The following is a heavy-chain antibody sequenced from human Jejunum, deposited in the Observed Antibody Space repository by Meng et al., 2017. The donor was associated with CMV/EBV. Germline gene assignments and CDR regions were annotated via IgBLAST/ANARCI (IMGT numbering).Heavy chain of an antibody. CDR1: GFTFSNYW. CDR2: IKQDGSEK. D-gene: IGHD3-10*01. J-gene: IGHJ4*02. V-gene: IGHV3-7*01. Sequence: LTCAAAGFTFSNYWMTWVRQAPGKGLEWGANIKQDGSEKFYVDSVKGRFTISRDNAKNSLYLQMNSLRGDDTGVYYCGRNRVDYWGQGTLVTVSS. CDR3: GRNRVDY.